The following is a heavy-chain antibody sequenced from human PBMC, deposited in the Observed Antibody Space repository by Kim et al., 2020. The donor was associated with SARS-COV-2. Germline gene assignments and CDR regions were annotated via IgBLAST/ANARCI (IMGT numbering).Heavy chain of an antibody. Sequence: ASVKVSCKASGYTFTSYGISWVRQAPGQGLEWMGWISAYNGNTNYAQKLQGRVTMTTDTSTSTAYMELRSLRSDDTAVYYCARLRVGATTGGAFDIWGQGTMVTVSS. CDR1: GYTFTSYG. J-gene: IGHJ3*02. V-gene: IGHV1-18*01. CDR3: ARLRVGATTGGAFDI. CDR2: ISAYNGNT. D-gene: IGHD1-26*01.